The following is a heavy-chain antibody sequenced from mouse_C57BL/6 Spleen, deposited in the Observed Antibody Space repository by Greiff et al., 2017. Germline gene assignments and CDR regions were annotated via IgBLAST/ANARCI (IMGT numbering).Heavy chain of an antibody. CDR1: GYTFTNYW. J-gene: IGHJ2*01. Sequence: VQLQQSGAELVRPGTSVKMSCKASGYTFTNYWIGWAKQRPGHGLEWIGDIYPGGGYTNYNEKFKGKATLTADKSSSTAYMQFSSLTSEDSAIYYCARLGPYYFDYWGQGTTLTVSS. D-gene: IGHD4-1*01. V-gene: IGHV1-63*01. CDR3: ARLGPYYFDY. CDR2: IYPGGGYT.